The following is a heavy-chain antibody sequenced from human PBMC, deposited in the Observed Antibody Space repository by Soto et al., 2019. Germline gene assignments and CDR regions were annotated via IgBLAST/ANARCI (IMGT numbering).Heavy chain of an antibody. CDR3: ARDLGYSSSPNYYYYGMDV. Sequence: QVQLVESGGGVVQPGRSLRLSCAASGFTFSSYAMHWVRQAPGKGLEWVAVISYDGSNKYYADSVKGRFTISRDNSKNTLYLQMNSLRAEDTAVYYCARDLGYSSSPNYYYYGMDVWGQGTTVTVSS. J-gene: IGHJ6*02. CDR1: GFTFSSYA. V-gene: IGHV3-30-3*01. CDR2: ISYDGSNK. D-gene: IGHD6-13*01.